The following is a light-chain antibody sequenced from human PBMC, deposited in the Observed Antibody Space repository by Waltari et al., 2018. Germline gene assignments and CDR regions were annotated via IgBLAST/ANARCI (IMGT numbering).Light chain of an antibody. CDR2: GAS. CDR1: QSVSTN. Sequence: DTVMTQSPATLSGSPGERATPPCRASQSVSTNLAWYQQKPGPPPRLLIYGASTRATGIPARFSGRGSGTEFTLIISSLLSEDFAVYYCQQYHSWPTFGGGTKVEI. J-gene: IGKJ4*01. CDR3: QQYHSWPT. V-gene: IGKV3-15*01.